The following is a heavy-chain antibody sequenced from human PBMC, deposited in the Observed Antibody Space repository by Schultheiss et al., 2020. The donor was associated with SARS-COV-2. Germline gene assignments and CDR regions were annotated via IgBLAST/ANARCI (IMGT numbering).Heavy chain of an antibody. V-gene: IGHV3-49*03. CDR1: GFTFGDYA. D-gene: IGHD2-21*02. CDR2: IRSKAYGGTT. J-gene: IGHJ1*01. CDR3: ARVRGCGGDCGVDFQH. Sequence: GESLKISCTASGFTFGDYAMSWFRQAPGKGLEWVGFIRSKAYGGTTEYAASVKGRFTISRDDSKSIAYLQMNSLRAEDTAVYYCARVRGCGGDCGVDFQHWGQGTLVTVSS.